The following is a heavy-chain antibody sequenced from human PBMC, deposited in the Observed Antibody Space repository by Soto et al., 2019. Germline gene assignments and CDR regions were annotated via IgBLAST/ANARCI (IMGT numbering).Heavy chain of an antibody. CDR3: AKGSVVNAWGYDVFDI. V-gene: IGHV3-23*01. CDR2: IIPCACTP. CDR1: HFTLSSYA. J-gene: IGHJ3*02. Sequence: PAWALRHSCIASHFTLSSYAMDWVAKTPWKWLEWCAGIIPCACTPHLRDSVKGRFTMSRGSSKNTVYLQMNSLRAEDTAIYYCAKGSVVNAWGYDVFDIWGQGTMVTVSS. D-gene: IGHD2-21*01.